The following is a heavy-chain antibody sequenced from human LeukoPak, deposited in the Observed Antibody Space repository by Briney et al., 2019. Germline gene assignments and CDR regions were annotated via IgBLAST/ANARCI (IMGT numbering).Heavy chain of an antibody. CDR1: GGSISSYY. CDR3: ARDKDLEGMDV. Sequence: SETLSLTCTVSGGSISSYYWSWIRQPPGKGLEWIGYIYYSGSTNYNPSLKSRVTISVDTSKNQFSLKLGSVTAADTAVYYCARDKDLEGMDVWGQGTTVTVSS. V-gene: IGHV4-59*01. J-gene: IGHJ6*02. D-gene: IGHD3-3*01. CDR2: IYYSGST.